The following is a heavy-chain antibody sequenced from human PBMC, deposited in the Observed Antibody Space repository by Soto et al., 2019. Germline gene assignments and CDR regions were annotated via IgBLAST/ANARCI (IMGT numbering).Heavy chain of an antibody. CDR1: GYTFTGHY. CDR2: INPNSGGT. V-gene: IGHV1-2*02. D-gene: IGHD1-26*01. J-gene: IGHJ4*02. CDR3: ARFTEWDHSLAYFDY. Sequence: ASVKVSCKASGYTFTGHYMHWVRQAPGQGLEWMGWINPNSGGTNYAQKFQGRVTMTRDTSISTAYMELSRLRSDDTAVYYCARFTEWDHSLAYFDYWGQGTLVTLAS.